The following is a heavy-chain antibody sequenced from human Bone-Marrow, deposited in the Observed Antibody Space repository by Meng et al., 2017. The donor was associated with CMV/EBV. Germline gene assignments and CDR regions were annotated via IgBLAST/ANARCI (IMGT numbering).Heavy chain of an antibody. Sequence: SVKVSCKASGGTFSSYAISWVRQAPGQGLEWMGGIIPIFGTANYAQKFQGRVTITTDESTSTAYMELSSLRSEDTAVYYCARVPNYYGSGSYYNDAFDIWGQGKMVTVPS. CDR3: ARVPNYYGSGSYYNDAFDI. V-gene: IGHV1-69*05. J-gene: IGHJ3*02. D-gene: IGHD3-10*01. CDR1: GGTFSSYA. CDR2: IIPIFGTA.